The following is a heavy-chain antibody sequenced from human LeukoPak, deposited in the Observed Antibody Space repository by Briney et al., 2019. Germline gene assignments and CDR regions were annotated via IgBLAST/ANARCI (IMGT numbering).Heavy chain of an antibody. CDR3: ASFYCSGGSCYQYFSYYYMDV. Sequence: SETLSLTCTVSGGSISSRSYYWGWIRQPPGKGLEWIGSIYYSGSNYYNPSLQSRVTISVETSKNQFSLKLNSVTAADTAVYYCASFYCSGGSCYQYFSYYYMDVWGKGTTVTISS. D-gene: IGHD2-15*01. CDR1: GGSISSRSYY. CDR2: IYYSGSN. J-gene: IGHJ6*03. V-gene: IGHV4-39*01.